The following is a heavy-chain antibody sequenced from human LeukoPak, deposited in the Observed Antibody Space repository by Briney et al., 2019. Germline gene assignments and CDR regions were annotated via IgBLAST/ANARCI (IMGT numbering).Heavy chain of an antibody. CDR2: ISSSSSTI. Sequence: TGGSLRLSCAASGFTFSSYSMNWVRQAPGKGLEWVSYISSSSSTIYYADSVKGRFTISRDNAKNSLYLQMNSLRAEDTAVYYCARDSLLLGSGSYSRPFDYWGQGTLVTVSS. CDR1: GFTFSSYS. V-gene: IGHV3-48*04. D-gene: IGHD3-10*01. J-gene: IGHJ4*02. CDR3: ARDSLLLGSGSYSRPFDY.